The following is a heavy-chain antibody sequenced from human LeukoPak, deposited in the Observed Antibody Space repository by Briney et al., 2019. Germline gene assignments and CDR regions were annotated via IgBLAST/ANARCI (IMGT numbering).Heavy chain of an antibody. D-gene: IGHD6-13*01. CDR3: ARDAGIAALGY. CDR2: ITGRGGST. Sequence: GGSLRLSCAASGFTFSSYGMSWVRQAPGKGLEWVSVITGRGGSTYYADSVKGRFTISRDNSKNTLYLQMNSLRAEDTAVYYCARDAGIAALGYWGQGTLVTVSS. J-gene: IGHJ4*02. CDR1: GFTFSSYG. V-gene: IGHV3-23*01.